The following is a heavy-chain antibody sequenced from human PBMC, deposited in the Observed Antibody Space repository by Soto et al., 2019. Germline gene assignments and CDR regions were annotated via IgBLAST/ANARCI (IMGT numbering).Heavy chain of an antibody. CDR1: GGSFSGYY. Sequence: SETLSLTCAVYGGSFSGYYWSWIRQPPGKGLEWIGEINHSGSTNYNPSLKSRVTTSVDTSKNQFSLKLSSVTAADTAVYYCARGQKVRGVIISNLYGMDVWGQGTTVTVSS. J-gene: IGHJ6*02. V-gene: IGHV4-34*01. D-gene: IGHD3-10*01. CDR3: ARGQKVRGVIISNLYGMDV. CDR2: INHSGST.